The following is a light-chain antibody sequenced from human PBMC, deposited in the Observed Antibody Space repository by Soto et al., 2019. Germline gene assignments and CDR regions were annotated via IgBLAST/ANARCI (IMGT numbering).Light chain of an antibody. CDR2: GNS. J-gene: IGLJ2*01. Sequence: QSVLTQPPSVSGAPGQRVTISCTGSSSNIGAGYDVHWYQQLPGTAPKLLIYGNSNRPSGVPHRFSGSKSCTSASLAITGLQAEDEADYSCQSYDSSLSGTVVFGGGTKLTVL. V-gene: IGLV1-40*01. CDR1: SSNIGAGYD. CDR3: QSYDSSLSGTVV.